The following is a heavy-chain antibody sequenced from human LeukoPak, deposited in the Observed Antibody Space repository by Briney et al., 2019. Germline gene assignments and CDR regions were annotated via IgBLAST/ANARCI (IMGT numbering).Heavy chain of an antibody. Sequence: ASVTVSCKASGYTFTGYYMHWMRQAPGQGLEWMGWINPNSGGTNYAQKFQGRVTMTRDTSISTAYMELSRLRSDDTAVYYCASEGVVVPLFDYWGQGTLVTVSS. CDR3: ASEGVVVPLFDY. CDR1: GYTFTGYY. D-gene: IGHD3-22*01. CDR2: INPNSGGT. J-gene: IGHJ4*02. V-gene: IGHV1-2*02.